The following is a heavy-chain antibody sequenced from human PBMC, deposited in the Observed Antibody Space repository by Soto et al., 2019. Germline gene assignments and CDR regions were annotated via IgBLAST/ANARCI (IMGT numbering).Heavy chain of an antibody. CDR3: VSSPAGGHPPGQRYTWCDP. D-gene: IGHD3-16*01. CDR1: GFTFSSFA. V-gene: IGHV3-30-3*01. J-gene: IGHJ5*02. CDR2: ISNERSNK. Sequence: PGGSLRLSCAASGFTFSSFAIHWVRRAPGKGLEWVAVISNERSNKYYTDSVKGRFTISRDNSKNTVYLQMNSLRPEDTAVYYCVSSPAGGHPPGQRYTWCDPWGQGTLVTVSS.